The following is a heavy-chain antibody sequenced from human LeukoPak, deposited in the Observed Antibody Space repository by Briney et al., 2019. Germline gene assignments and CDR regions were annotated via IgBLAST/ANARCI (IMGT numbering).Heavy chain of an antibody. J-gene: IGHJ5*02. CDR3: ARDHYRGAAVFYHPYPKKNWFDP. CDR2: ISAYNGNT. V-gene: IGHV1-18*01. CDR1: GYTFTSYG. D-gene: IGHD6-13*01. Sequence: ASVKVSCKASGYTFTSYGISWVRQAPGQGLEWMGWISAYNGNTNYAQKLQGRVTMTTDTSTSTAYMELRSLRSDDTAVYYCARDHYRGAAVFYHPYPKKNWFDPWGQGTLVTVSS.